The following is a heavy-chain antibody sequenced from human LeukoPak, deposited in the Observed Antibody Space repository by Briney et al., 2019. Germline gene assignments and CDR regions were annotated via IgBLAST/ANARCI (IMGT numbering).Heavy chain of an antibody. CDR3: ARGDTKVDPKPFDY. CDR2: IYPGDSDT. D-gene: IGHD1-26*01. V-gene: IGHV5-51*01. Sequence: GESLKISCKGSAYTFTSFWIAWVRQMPGKGLEWMGIIYPGDSDTRYSPSFQGQVTISADKSISTAYLQWSSLKASDTAMYYCARGDTKVDPKPFDYWGQGTLVTVSS. J-gene: IGHJ4*02. CDR1: AYTFTSFW.